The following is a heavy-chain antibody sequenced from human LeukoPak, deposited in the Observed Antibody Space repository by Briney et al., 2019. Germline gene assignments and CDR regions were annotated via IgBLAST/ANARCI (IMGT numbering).Heavy chain of an antibody. V-gene: IGHV3-53*01. D-gene: IGHD3-16*01. Sequence: GGSLRLSCAASGFTFSSYAMSWVRQAPGKGLEWVSVIYSGGSTYYADSVKGRFTISRDNSKNTLYLQMNSLRAEDTAVYYCARVWGRGNAFDIWGQGTMVTVSS. J-gene: IGHJ3*02. CDR2: IYSGGST. CDR3: ARVWGRGNAFDI. CDR1: GFTFSSYA.